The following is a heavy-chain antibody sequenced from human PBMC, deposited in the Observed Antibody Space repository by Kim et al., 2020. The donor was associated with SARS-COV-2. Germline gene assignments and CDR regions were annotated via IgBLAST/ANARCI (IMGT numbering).Heavy chain of an antibody. CDR3: VRGREYYGGSGSYR. D-gene: IGHD3-10*01. V-gene: IGHV3-11*04. Sequence: AGSLKGRFTVSRDDAKNSLYLQMNSLRPEDTAVYYCVRGREYYGGSGSYRWGQGALVTVSS. J-gene: IGHJ5*02.